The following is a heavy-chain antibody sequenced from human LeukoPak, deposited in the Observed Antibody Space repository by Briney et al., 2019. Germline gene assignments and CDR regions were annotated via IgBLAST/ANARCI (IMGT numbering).Heavy chain of an antibody. V-gene: IGHV3-23*01. CDR3: AKDRHPYYYDSSGYWVGNWFDP. D-gene: IGHD3-22*01. J-gene: IGHJ5*02. CDR1: GFTFSSYA. Sequence: GGSLRLSCAASGFTFSSYAMSWVRQAPGKGLEWVSAISGSGGSTYYAYSVKGRFTIFRDNSKNTLYLQMNSLRAEDTAVYYCAKDRHPYYYDSSGYWVGNWFDPWGQGTLVTVSS. CDR2: ISGSGGST.